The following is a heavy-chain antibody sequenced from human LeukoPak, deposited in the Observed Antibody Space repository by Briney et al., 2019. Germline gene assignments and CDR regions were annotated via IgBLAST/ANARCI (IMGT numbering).Heavy chain of an antibody. CDR3: ARQPRHYDYVWGSYRSRQFDY. J-gene: IGHJ4*02. Sequence: SQTLSLTCTVAGGSISSSSYYSGWIRQPPGKGLEWIGSIYYSGSTYYNPSLKRRVTIPVDTSNHQFSLKLSSVTAADTAVYYCARQPRHYDYVWGSYRSRQFDYWGQGTLVTVSS. D-gene: IGHD3-16*02. V-gene: IGHV4-39*01. CDR2: IYYSGST. CDR1: GGSISSSSYY.